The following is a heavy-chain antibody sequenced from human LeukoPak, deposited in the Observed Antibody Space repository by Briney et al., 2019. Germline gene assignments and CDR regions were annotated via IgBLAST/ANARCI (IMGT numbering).Heavy chain of an antibody. CDR2: IYYSGST. D-gene: IGHD3-3*01. Sequence: SETLSLTCTVSGGSISSSSYYWGWIRQPPGKGLEWIGSIYYSGSTYYNPSLKSRVTISVDTSKNQFSLKLSSVTAADTAVYYCARLRYDFFYYMGVWGKGTTVTVSS. J-gene: IGHJ6*03. CDR1: GGSISSSSYY. V-gene: IGHV4-39*01. CDR3: ARLRYDFFYYMGV.